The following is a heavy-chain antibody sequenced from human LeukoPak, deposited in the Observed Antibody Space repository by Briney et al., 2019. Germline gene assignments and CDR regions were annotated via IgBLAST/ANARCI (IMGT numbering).Heavy chain of an antibody. D-gene: IGHD3-10*01. Sequence: SETLSLTCTVSGGSISSYYWSWIRQPPGEGLEWIGYIYDSGSTNYNPSLKSRVTISVDTSKNQFSLKLSSVTAADTAVYYCGRGGGYGSGSYLFDYWGQGTLVTVSS. CDR1: GGSISSYY. J-gene: IGHJ4*02. V-gene: IGHV4-59*01. CDR3: GRGGGYGSGSYLFDY. CDR2: IYDSGST.